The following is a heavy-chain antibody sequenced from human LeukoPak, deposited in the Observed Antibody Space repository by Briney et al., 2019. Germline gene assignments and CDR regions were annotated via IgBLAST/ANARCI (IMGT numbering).Heavy chain of an antibody. Sequence: PSETLSLTCAVYGGSFSGYYWSWIRQPPGKGLEWIGEINHSGSTNYNPSLKSRVTISVDTSKNQFSLKLSSVTAADTAVYYCARGRGGKLEAWGQGTLVTVS. V-gene: IGHV4-34*01. J-gene: IGHJ4*02. CDR1: GGSFSGYY. CDR2: INHSGST. CDR3: ARGRGGKLEA. D-gene: IGHD4-23*01.